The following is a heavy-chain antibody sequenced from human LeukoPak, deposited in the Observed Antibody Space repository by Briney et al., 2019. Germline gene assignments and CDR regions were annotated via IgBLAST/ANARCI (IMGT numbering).Heavy chain of an antibody. J-gene: IGHJ5*02. CDR2: IYSGGTT. CDR3: GRDVGP. V-gene: IGHV3-53*01. Sequence: GGSLRLSCAASGFTVSNNHLHWVRQAPGKGLEWVSVIYSGGTTYYANSVKGRFTISRDSSKNTMYLQMNSLRVEDTAMYYCGRDVGPWGQGTLVTVSS. CDR1: GFTVSNNH.